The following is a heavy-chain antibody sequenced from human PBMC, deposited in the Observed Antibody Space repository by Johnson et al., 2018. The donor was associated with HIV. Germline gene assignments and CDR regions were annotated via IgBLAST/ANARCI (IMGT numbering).Heavy chain of an antibody. J-gene: IGHJ3*02. D-gene: IGHD6-13*01. CDR1: KFSFSSYA. CDR3: ARENSSWDRGGAFDS. V-gene: IGHV3-23*04. Sequence: VQLVESGGGLLQPGGSLRLSCAVSKFSFSSYAMSWVRQAPGKGLEWVALISGSGVSTHYANSVKGRFTISRDKSKNALSLQMSSLRVEDTAVYYCARENSSWDRGGAFDSWGQGTKVTVSS. CDR2: ISGSGVST.